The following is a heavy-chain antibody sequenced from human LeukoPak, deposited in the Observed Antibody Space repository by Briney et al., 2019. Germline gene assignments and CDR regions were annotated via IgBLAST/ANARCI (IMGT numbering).Heavy chain of an antibody. V-gene: IGHV4-30-4*08. CDR2: IYHSGST. J-gene: IGHJ3*02. Sequence: SQTLSLTCTVSGGSISSGDYYWSWIRQPPGKGLEWIGYIYHSGSTYYNPSLKSRVTISVDRSKNQFSLKLSSVTAADTAVYYCARAPFDADFGAFDIWGQGTMVTVSS. CDR3: ARAPFDADFGAFDI. D-gene: IGHD3-10*01. CDR1: GGSISSGDYY.